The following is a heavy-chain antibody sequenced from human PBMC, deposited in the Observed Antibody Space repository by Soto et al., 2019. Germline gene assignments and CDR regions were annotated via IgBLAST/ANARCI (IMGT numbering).Heavy chain of an antibody. J-gene: IGHJ6*02. CDR2: ISHDGGT. V-gene: IGHV4-34*01. CDR1: GGSFDDFY. Sequence: LSLTCAFYGGSFDDFYWSWVRQSPGKGLEWVGEISHDGGTNYSPSLASRVSISVDTSKNQFSLHLRSVTAADTGLYYCARGQLVWYGDLTPYHRDMDVWGQGTTITVSS. D-gene: IGHD3-10*01. CDR3: ARGQLVWYGDLTPYHRDMDV.